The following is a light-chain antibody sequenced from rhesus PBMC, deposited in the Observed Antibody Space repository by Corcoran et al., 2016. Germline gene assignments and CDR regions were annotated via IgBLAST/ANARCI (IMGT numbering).Light chain of an antibody. J-gene: IGKJ3*01. V-gene: IGKV3-42*03. CDR1: QSVSSS. CDR2: GAS. Sequence: EIVLTQSPATLSLSPGERATLSCRASQSVSSSLAWYQQKPGQVPSLLIYGASSRATCIPDRFSGRGSGTAFTLTLSSLEPEDFAVYYCQQYSNWPLTFGPGTKLDIK. CDR3: QQYSNWPLT.